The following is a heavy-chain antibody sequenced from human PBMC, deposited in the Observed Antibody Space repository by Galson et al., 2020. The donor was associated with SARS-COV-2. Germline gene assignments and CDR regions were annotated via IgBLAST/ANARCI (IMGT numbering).Heavy chain of an antibody. CDR1: GYTFTTYY. V-gene: IGHV1-46*01. Sequence: ASVEVSCKASGYTFTTYYIHWVRQAPGQGLEWMGVINPSDTSTSFAQKFQGRVTMTRDTSTSTVYMELSSLRSDDTAVYYCARFDTGTDGAFDIWGQGTMVTVSS. CDR2: INPSDTST. J-gene: IGHJ3*02. CDR3: ARFDTGTDGAFDI. D-gene: IGHD1-1*01.